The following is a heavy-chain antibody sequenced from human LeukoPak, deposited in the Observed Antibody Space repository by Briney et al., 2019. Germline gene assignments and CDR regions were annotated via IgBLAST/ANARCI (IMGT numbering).Heavy chain of an antibody. CDR1: GISFSSYA. D-gene: IGHD3-10*01. J-gene: IGHJ4*02. V-gene: IGHV3-30-3*01. CDR2: ISYDGSNK. CDR3: ARDYYYGSDY. Sequence: GGSLRLSCAASGISFSSYAMQWVRQAPGKGPEWVVVISYDGSNKFYADSVKGRFTISRDNSKNTLYLQMDSLRAEDTAVYYCARDYYYGSDYWGQGTLVTVSS.